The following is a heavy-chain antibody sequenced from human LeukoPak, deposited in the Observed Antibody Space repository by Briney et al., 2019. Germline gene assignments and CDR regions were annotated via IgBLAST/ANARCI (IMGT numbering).Heavy chain of an antibody. V-gene: IGHV3-48*02. Sequence: GGSLRLSCAASGFTFSSYHMNWVRQAPGKGLEWVSYISTSSSIVYYTDSVEGRFTISRDNAKNSLYLQMNSLRDADTAVYYCARGLTPYTSGCCWFDPWGQGTLVTVSS. CDR2: ISTSSSIV. D-gene: IGHD6-19*01. J-gene: IGHJ5*02. CDR3: ARGLTPYTSGCCWFDP. CDR1: GFTFSSYH.